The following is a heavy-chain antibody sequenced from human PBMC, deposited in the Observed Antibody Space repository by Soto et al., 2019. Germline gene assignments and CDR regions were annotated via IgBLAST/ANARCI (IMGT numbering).Heavy chain of an antibody. CDR1: GFTFSSYA. Sequence: PGGSLRLSCAASGFTFSSYAMSWVRQAPGKGLEWVSAISGSGGSTYYADSVKGRFTISRDNSKNTLYLQMNSLRAEDTAVYYCAKEPPDRYYYDSSGISFDYWGQGTLVTVSS. J-gene: IGHJ4*02. CDR3: AKEPPDRYYYDSSGISFDY. V-gene: IGHV3-23*01. D-gene: IGHD3-22*01. CDR2: ISGSGGST.